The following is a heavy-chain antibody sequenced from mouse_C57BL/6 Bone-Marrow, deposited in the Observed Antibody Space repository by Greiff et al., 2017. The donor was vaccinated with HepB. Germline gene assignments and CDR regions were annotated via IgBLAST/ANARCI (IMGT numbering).Heavy chain of an antibody. Sequence: VQLQQSGPELVKPGASVKIPCKASGYTDYNMDWVKQSHGKSLEWIGDINPNNGGTIYNQKFKGKATLTVDKSSSTAYMELRSLTSEDTAVYYCARVTTVVATRYAMDYWGQGTSVTVSS. CDR2: INPNNGGT. CDR3: ARVTTVVATRYAMDY. J-gene: IGHJ4*01. CDR1: GYTDYN. V-gene: IGHV1-18*01. D-gene: IGHD1-1*01.